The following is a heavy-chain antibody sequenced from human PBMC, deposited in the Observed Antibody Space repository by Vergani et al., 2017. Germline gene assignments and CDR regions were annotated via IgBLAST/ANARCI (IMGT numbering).Heavy chain of an antibody. Sequence: EVQLVESGGGLVQPGRSLRLSCAASGFTFDDYAMHWVRQAPGKGLEWVSGISWNSGSIGYADSVKGRFTISRDNAKNSLYLQMNSLRAEDTALYYCAKAVVTALDYWGQGTLVTVSS. D-gene: IGHD2-21*02. V-gene: IGHV3-9*01. CDR1: GFTFDDYA. J-gene: IGHJ4*02. CDR3: AKAVVTALDY. CDR2: ISWNSGSI.